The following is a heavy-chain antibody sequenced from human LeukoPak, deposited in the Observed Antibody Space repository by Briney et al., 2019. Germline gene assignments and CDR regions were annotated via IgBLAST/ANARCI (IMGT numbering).Heavy chain of an antibody. J-gene: IGHJ6*02. V-gene: IGHV3-23*01. CDR1: GFTFSSYA. Sequence: PGESLRLSCAASGFTFSSYAMSWVRQAPGKGLEWVSAISGSGGSTYYADSVKGRFTISRDNSKNTLYLQMNSLRAEDTAVYYCAKNGYCSGGSCSYYYYGMDVWGQGTTVTVSS. CDR2: ISGSGGST. D-gene: IGHD2-15*01. CDR3: AKNGYCSGGSCSYYYYGMDV.